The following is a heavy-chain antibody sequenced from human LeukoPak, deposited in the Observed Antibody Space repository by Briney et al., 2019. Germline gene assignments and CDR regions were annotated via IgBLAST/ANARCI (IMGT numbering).Heavy chain of an antibody. Sequence: GGSLRLSRAASGFTFSSYSMNWVRQAPGKGLEWVSYISSSSSTIYYADSVKGRFTISRDNAKNSLYLQMNSPRAEDTAVYYCARDLSDGDGPGSPGGDYWGQGTLVTVSS. CDR3: ARDLSDGDGPGSPGGDY. CDR1: GFTFSSYS. CDR2: ISSSSSTI. D-gene: IGHD4-17*01. V-gene: IGHV3-48*01. J-gene: IGHJ4*02.